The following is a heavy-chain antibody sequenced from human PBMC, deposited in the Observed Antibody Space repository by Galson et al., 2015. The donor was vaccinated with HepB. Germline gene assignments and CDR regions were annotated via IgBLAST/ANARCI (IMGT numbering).Heavy chain of an antibody. V-gene: IGHV2-5*02. Sequence: PALVKPTQTLTLTCTFSGFSLSSRGEGVGWIRQPPGKALEWLALIYWDDDKFYSPSLKSRLTITKDTSKNQVVLTVTNMDPVDTGIYYCAHLYYYDTSGYYRYFDYWGQGTLVTVSS. CDR3: AHLYYYDTSGYYRYFDY. CDR1: GFSLSSRGEG. J-gene: IGHJ4*02. D-gene: IGHD3-22*01. CDR2: IYWDDDK.